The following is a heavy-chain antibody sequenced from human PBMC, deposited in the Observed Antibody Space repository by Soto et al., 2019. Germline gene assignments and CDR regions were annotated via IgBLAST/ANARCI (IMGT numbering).Heavy chain of an antibody. CDR1: GYTFSSYG. V-gene: IGHV1-18*04. CDR2: ISPYNGNR. D-gene: IGHD3-22*01. CDR3: AEDPDDITEDATYMQH. Sequence: QVQLVQSGAEVKKPGASVKVSCKTSGYTFSSYGISWVRQAPGQGLEWMGWISPYNGNRNYAQNLQGRVTMTTDTSTSTYYMQLRSMTSDDTAVYCCAEDPDDITEDATYMQHWGQGTLVTVSS. J-gene: IGHJ1*01.